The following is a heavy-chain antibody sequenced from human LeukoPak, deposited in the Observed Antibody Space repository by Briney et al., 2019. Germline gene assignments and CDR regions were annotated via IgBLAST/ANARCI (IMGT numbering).Heavy chain of an antibody. CDR1: GGSFSGYY. D-gene: IGHD3-9*01. CDR2: INHSGST. V-gene: IGHV4-34*01. Sequence: SETLSLTCAVYGGSFSGYYWSWIRQPPGKGLEWIGEINHSGSTNYNPSLKSRVTISVDTSKNQFSLKLSSVTAADTAVYYCARDSPGPGILTGYYYYYYMDVWGKGTTVTISS. J-gene: IGHJ6*03. CDR3: ARDSPGPGILTGYYYYYYMDV.